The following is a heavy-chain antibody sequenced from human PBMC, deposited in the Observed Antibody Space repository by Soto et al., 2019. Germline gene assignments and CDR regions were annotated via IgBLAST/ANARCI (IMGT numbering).Heavy chain of an antibody. V-gene: IGHV3-48*02. CDR3: ARDPAVPGGYFDL. D-gene: IGHD7-27*01. CDR2: ISSSSSTI. CDR1: GFTFSSYS. Sequence: EVQLVESGGGLIQPGGSLRLSCAASGFTFSSYSMNWVRQAPGKGLEWVSYISSSSSTIYYADSVKGRFTISRDNAKNPLDLQMNSLRDEDTAVYYCARDPAVPGGYFDLWGRGTLVTVSS. J-gene: IGHJ2*01.